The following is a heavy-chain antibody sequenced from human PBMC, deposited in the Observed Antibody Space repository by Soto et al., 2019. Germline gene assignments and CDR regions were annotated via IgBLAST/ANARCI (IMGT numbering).Heavy chain of an antibody. CDR1: GYTFTSYD. J-gene: IGHJ4*02. CDR3: ATSSGDY. V-gene: IGHV1-18*01. CDR2: ISAYNGNT. Sequence: GASVKVSCKASGYTFTSYDMHWVRQAPGQRLEWMGWISAYNGNTNYAQKLQGRVTMTTDTSTSTAYMELSSLRSEDTAVYYCATSSGDYWGQGTLVTVSS.